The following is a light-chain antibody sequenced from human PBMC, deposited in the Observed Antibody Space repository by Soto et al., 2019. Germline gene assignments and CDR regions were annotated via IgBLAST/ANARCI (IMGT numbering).Light chain of an antibody. V-gene: IGKV3-11*01. J-gene: IGKJ2*01. CDR2: DAS. CDR3: QQRSNWNT. CDR1: QSVSSY. Sequence: EIVLTQSPTTLSLSPGERATLSCRASQSVSSYLAWYQQNPAQAPRLLIYDASNRATGIPARFSGSGSGTDFTLIISSLEPEDFAVYYCQQRSNWNTFGQGTKLEIK.